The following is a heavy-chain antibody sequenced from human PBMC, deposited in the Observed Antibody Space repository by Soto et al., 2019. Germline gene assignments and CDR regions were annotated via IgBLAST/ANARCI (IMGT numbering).Heavy chain of an antibody. J-gene: IGHJ6*03. CDR3: AKDFGRYFDWLGDYYYMDV. D-gene: IGHD3-9*01. Sequence: GGSLRLSCAASGFTFSSYGMHWVRQAPGKGLEWVAVISYDGSNKYYADSVKGRFTISRDNSKNTLYLQMNSLRAEDTAVYYCAKDFGRYFDWLGDYYYMDVWGKGTTVTVSS. CDR1: GFTFSSYG. CDR2: ISYDGSNK. V-gene: IGHV3-30*18.